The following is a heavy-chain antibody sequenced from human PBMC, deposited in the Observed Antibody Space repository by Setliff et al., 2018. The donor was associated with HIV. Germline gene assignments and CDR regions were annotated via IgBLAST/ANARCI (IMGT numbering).Heavy chain of an antibody. CDR2: ISAKNGDT. J-gene: IGHJ4*02. CDR1: GYTFASYG. CDR3: AREGGSSGYCGYFDY. Sequence: GASVKVSCKASGYTFASYGISWVRQAPGQGLEWMGWISAKNGDTNCVQKLQGRVRMTTDTSTNTAYMELTGLPAEDTAVYYCAREGGSSGYCGYFDYWGQGTLVTVSS. V-gene: IGHV1-18*01. D-gene: IGHD3-22*01.